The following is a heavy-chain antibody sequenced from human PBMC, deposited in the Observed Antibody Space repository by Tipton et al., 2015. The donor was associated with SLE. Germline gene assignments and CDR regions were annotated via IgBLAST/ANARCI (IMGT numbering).Heavy chain of an antibody. J-gene: IGHJ4*02. Sequence: TLSLTCTVSGGSISSYYWGWIRQPPGKGLEWIGSIYHSGSTYYNPSLKSRVTISVDTSKNQFSLKLSSVTAADTAVYYCARDQAVAGSYYFDYWGQGTLVTVSS. CDR2: IYHSGST. CDR3: ARDQAVAGSYYFDY. V-gene: IGHV4-39*07. D-gene: IGHD6-19*01. CDR1: GGSISSYY.